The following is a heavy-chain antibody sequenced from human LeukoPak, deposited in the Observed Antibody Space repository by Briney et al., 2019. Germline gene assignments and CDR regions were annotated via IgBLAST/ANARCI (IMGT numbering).Heavy chain of an antibody. CDR2: INPNSGGT. Sequence: ASVKVSCKASGYTFTGYYMHWVRQAPGQGLEWMGWINPNSGGTNYAQKFQGRVTMTRDTSISTAYMELSRLRSDDTAVYYCARVNGYYYDSSGPDAFDIWGQGTMVTVSS. J-gene: IGHJ3*02. V-gene: IGHV1-2*02. CDR3: ARVNGYYYDSSGPDAFDI. CDR1: GYTFTGYY. D-gene: IGHD3-22*01.